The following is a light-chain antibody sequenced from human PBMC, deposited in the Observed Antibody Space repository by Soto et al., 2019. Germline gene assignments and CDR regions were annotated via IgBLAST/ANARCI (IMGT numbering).Light chain of an antibody. CDR2: AAS. CDR1: QTISNY. V-gene: IGKV1-39*01. Sequence: IKMTQSLSSLSASLGDRVTITCRASQTISNYLNWYQQQPGKAPKLLIYAASSLQSGVPSRFSGSGSGTDFTLTISSLQPEDFATYYCQQCYSRPLTFGGGTKVDIK. CDR3: QQCYSRPLT. J-gene: IGKJ4*01.